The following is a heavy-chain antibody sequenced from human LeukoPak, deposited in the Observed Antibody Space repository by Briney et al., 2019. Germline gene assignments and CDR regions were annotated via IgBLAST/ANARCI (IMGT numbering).Heavy chain of an antibody. Sequence: SETLSLTCSVSGLSINNYYWSWIRQPPGKGLEWIGEINHYGSTNYNPSLKSRITISVDTSKNQFSLKLSSVTAADTAVYYCARLPDYYSRHGAPGWGQGTLVTVSS. CDR3: ARLPDYYSRHGAPG. J-gene: IGHJ4*02. CDR2: INHYGST. CDR1: GLSINNYY. V-gene: IGHV4-34*01. D-gene: IGHD3-10*01.